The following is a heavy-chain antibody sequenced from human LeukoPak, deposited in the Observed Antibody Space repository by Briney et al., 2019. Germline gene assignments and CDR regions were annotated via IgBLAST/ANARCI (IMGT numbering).Heavy chain of an antibody. V-gene: IGHV3-23*01. CDR1: GFTFNSYA. Sequence: GGSLRLSCAASGFTFNSYAMSWLRQAPGKGLAWVSTITHSGGGTFYADSVKGRFTISRDISENTLYLQMNSLRVEDTAVYYCTKAWAAAGIFDSWGLGTLVTVSS. J-gene: IGHJ4*02. D-gene: IGHD6-13*01. CDR2: ITHSGGGT. CDR3: TKAWAAAGIFDS.